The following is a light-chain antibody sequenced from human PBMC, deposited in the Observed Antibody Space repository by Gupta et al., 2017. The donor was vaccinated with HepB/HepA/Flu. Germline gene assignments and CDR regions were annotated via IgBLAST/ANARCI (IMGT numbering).Light chain of an antibody. CDR1: NIGSKS. V-gene: IGLV3-21*04. CDR3: QVWDSSSEHVV. J-gene: IGLJ2*01. Sequence: SYELTQPPSVSVAPGETARISCGGNNIGSKSVHWYQQKPGQAPVLVIYYDSDRPSGIPERFSGSNSGNTATLTISRVEAGDEADYYCQVWDSSSEHVVFGGGTKLTVL. CDR2: YDS.